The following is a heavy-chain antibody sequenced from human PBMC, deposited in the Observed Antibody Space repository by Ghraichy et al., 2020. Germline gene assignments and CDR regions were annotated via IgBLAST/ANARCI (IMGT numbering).Heavy chain of an antibody. D-gene: IGHD6-19*01. V-gene: IGHV4-4*02. CDR1: GGSISSSDW. CDR3: ARDPLRAGRYYYYYGMDV. Sequence: SETLSLTCAVSGGSISSSDWWSWVRQPPGKGLEWIGEIYHSGSTDYNPSLKSRVNISVDKSKNQFSLKLSSVTAADTAVYYCARDPLRAGRYYYYYGMDVWGQGTTVTVSS. J-gene: IGHJ6*02. CDR2: IYHSGST.